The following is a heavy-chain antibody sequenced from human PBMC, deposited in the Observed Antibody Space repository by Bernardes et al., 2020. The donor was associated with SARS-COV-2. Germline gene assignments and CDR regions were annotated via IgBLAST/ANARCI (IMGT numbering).Heavy chain of an antibody. Sequence: GGSLRLSCVASGFSFSTSWMNWVRQAPGQGLEWVANIKEDGSEKYYGESAKGRFTISRDNTKNSLYLQMSSLRAEDTAVYYCARDRFSGYQSPFDPWGQGTLVSVSS. V-gene: IGHV3-7*01. CDR3: ARDRFSGYQSPFDP. J-gene: IGHJ5*02. D-gene: IGHD3-22*01. CDR1: GFSFSTSW. CDR2: IKEDGSEK.